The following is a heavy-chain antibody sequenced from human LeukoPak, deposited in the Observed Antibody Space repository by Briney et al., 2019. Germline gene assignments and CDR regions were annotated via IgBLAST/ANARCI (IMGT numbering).Heavy chain of an antibody. V-gene: IGHV4-59*11. Sequence: PSETLSLTCSVSGDSMNSHFWSWIRQSPGKGLEWIGNVHYSLPSNFSPSLKSRVTISMDTSRSQFSLKLGTVTAADTAVYYCACYNFVGRTFDCWGQGTLVTVSS. CDR1: GDSMNSHF. J-gene: IGHJ4*02. CDR3: ACYNFVGRTFDC. CDR2: VHYSLPS. D-gene: IGHD5-24*01.